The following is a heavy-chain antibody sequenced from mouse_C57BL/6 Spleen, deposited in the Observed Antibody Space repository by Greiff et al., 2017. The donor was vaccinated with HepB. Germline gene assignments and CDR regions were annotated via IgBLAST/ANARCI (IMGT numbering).Heavy chain of an antibody. D-gene: IGHD2-3*01. CDR3: ASPYDGYPAWFAY. J-gene: IGHJ3*01. CDR1: GYSITSGYY. CDR2: ISYDGSN. V-gene: IGHV3-6*01. Sequence: VQLQQSGPGLVKPSQSLSLTCSVTGYSITSGYYWNWIRQFPGNKLEWMGYISYDGSNNYNPSLKNRISITRDTSKNQFFLKLNSVTTEDTATYYCASPYDGYPAWFAYWGQGTLVTVSA.